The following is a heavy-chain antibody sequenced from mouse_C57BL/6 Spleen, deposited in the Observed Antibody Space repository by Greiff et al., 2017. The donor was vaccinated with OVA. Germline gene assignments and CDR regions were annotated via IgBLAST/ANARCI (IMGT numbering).Heavy chain of an antibody. J-gene: IGHJ3*01. D-gene: IGHD3-2*02. CDR1: GYTFTDYE. Sequence: VKLQESGAELVRPGASVTLSCKASGYTFTDYEMHWVKQTPVHGLEWIGAIDPETGGTAYNQKFKGKAILTADKSSSTAYMELRSLTSEDSAVYYCTRERGQLRLAWFAYWGQGTLVTVSA. V-gene: IGHV1-15*01. CDR3: TRERGQLRLAWFAY. CDR2: IDPETGGT.